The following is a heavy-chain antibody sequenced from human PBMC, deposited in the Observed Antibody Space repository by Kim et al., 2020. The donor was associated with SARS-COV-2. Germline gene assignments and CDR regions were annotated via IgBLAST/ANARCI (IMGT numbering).Heavy chain of an antibody. J-gene: IGHJ4*02. V-gene: IGHV1-69*01. Sequence: SYAQKFQGRVTITADESTSTAYMELSSLRSEDTAVYYCARGITTGTTFDYWGQGTLVTVSS. CDR3: ARGITTGTTFDY. D-gene: IGHD1-1*01.